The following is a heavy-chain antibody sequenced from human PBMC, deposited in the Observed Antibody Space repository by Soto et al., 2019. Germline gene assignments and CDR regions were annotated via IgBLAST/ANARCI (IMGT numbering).Heavy chain of an antibody. D-gene: IGHD3-10*01. J-gene: IGHJ5*02. CDR1: GVTLQNYA. Sequence: GGSLRLSCTASGVTLQNYAMAWARQAPGKGLEWVSTLIGGHYGTAYSYSVKGRFTVSRDNSKNCLYLQMNSLGVEDTAMYFCAKGKSTGDIDWFDPWGQGSLVTVSS. V-gene: IGHV3-23*01. CDR3: AKGKSTGDIDWFDP. CDR2: LIGGHYGT.